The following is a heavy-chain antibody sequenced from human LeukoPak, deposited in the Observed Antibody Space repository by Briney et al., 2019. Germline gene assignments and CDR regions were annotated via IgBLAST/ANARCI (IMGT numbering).Heavy chain of an antibody. V-gene: IGHV1-18*01. CDR3: AREGDYGSGWDRADY. CDR1: GYTFTSYG. J-gene: IGHJ4*02. D-gene: IGHD6-19*01. Sequence: GASVKVSCKASGYTFTSYGITWVRQASGQGLEWMGWISAYNGNTNHAQKFQDRVTMTTDTSTSTAYMELRSLRSDDTAVYYCAREGDYGSGWDRADYWGQGTLVTVSS. CDR2: ISAYNGNT.